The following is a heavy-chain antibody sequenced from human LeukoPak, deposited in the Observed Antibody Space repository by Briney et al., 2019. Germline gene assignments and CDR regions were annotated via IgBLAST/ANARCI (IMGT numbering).Heavy chain of an antibody. CDR2: IGTAGDT. Sequence: PGGSLRLPCAASGFTFSSYDMHWVRQATGKGLEWVSAIGTAGDTYYPGSVKGRFTISRENAKNSLYLQMNSLRAGDTAVYYCARGGLVAADYYYMDVWGKGTTVTVSS. CDR1: GFTFSSYD. J-gene: IGHJ6*03. V-gene: IGHV3-13*01. D-gene: IGHD2-15*01. CDR3: ARGGLVAADYYYMDV.